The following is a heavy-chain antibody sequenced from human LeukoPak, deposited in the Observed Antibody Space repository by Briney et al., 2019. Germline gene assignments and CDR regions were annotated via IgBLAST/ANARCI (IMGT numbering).Heavy chain of an antibody. J-gene: IGHJ4*02. CDR3: AKDRAEWEPLWGYFDY. V-gene: IGHV1-46*01. Sequence: ASVKVSCKASGYTFSNYYMYWMRQAPGQGLEWMGLINPSGGSTNYAQKFQGRVIMTRDMSTTTDYMELSSLRSEDTAVYYCAKDRAEWEPLWGYFDYWGQGTLVTVSS. CDR1: GYTFSNYY. CDR2: INPSGGST. D-gene: IGHD1-26*01.